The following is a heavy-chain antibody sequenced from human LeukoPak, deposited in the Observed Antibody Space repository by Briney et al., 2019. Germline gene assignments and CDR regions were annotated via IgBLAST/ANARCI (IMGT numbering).Heavy chain of an antibody. CDR3: ARSYLTGYSQGPFDY. Sequence: GGSLRLSCAASGFTFSSYSMIWVRQAPGKGLEWVSSISSSSSYIYYADSVKGRFTISRDNAKNSLYLQMNSLRAEDTAVYYCARSYLTGYSQGPFDYWGQGTLVTVSS. D-gene: IGHD3-9*01. CDR1: GFTFSSYS. V-gene: IGHV3-21*01. J-gene: IGHJ4*02. CDR2: ISSSSSYI.